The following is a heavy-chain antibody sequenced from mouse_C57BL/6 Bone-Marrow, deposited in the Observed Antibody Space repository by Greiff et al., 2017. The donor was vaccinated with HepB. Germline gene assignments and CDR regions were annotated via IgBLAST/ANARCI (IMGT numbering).Heavy chain of an antibody. V-gene: IGHV5-12*01. CDR1: GFTFSDYY. CDR2: ISNGGGST. Sequence: EVQLVESGGGLVQPGGSLKLSCAASGFTFSDYYMYWVRQTPEKRLEWVAYISNGGGSTYYPDTVKGRFTISRDNAKNTLYLKMSRLKSEDTAMYYCARHHYGSSYWYFDVWCTGTTVTVSS. J-gene: IGHJ1*03. D-gene: IGHD1-1*01. CDR3: ARHHYGSSYWYFDV.